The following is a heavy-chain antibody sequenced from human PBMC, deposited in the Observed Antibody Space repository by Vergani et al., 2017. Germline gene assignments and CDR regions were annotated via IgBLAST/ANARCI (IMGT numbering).Heavy chain of an antibody. CDR2: IHYSENT. J-gene: IGHJ5*02. Sequence: QVQLQESGPGLVKSSETLSLTCSVSFDSIRNLYCNWIRQPPGKGLEWIGSIHYSENTNYNPSLKTRVTISEDTSKNQFSLTLTSVTAADTAVYYCASDTHSGQRADRWGQGILVTVTS. CDR3: ASDTHSGQRADR. CDR1: FDSIRNLY. D-gene: IGHD6-19*01. V-gene: IGHV4-59*11.